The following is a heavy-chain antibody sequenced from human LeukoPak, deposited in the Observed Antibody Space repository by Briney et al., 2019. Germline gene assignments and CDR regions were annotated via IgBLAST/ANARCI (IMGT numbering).Heavy chain of an antibody. CDR1: GSTFSDYY. CDR3: ARGGLREGEYEIDY. J-gene: IGHJ4*02. CDR2: ISSSSSTI. V-gene: IGHV3-11*04. Sequence: NPGGSLRLSCAASGSTFSDYYMSWIRQAPGKGLEWVSYISSSSSTIYYAGSVKGRFTISRDNAKNSLYLQMNSLRAEDTAVYYCARGGLREGEYEIDYWGQGTLVTVSS. D-gene: IGHD5-12*01.